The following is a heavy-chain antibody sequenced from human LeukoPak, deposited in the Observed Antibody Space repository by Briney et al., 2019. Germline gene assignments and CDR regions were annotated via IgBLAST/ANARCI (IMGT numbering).Heavy chain of an antibody. CDR3: ARNFGSSWYYFDY. CDR2: IYYSGNT. Sequence: SETLSLTCTVSGCSISGYYWSWIRQPPGKGLEWIGYIYYSGNTNYNPSLKSRVTISVDTSNNQFSLKLSSVTAADTAVYYCARNFGSSWYYFDYWGQGTLVTVSS. J-gene: IGHJ4*02. D-gene: IGHD6-13*01. V-gene: IGHV4-59*01. CDR1: GCSISGYY.